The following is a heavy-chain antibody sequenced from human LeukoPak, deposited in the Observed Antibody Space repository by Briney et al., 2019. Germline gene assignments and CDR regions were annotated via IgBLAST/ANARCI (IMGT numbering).Heavy chain of an antibody. D-gene: IGHD5-24*01. J-gene: IGHJ6*02. CDR2: INPSGGST. CDR3: ARVQIMYGYLLLNYYYGMDV. V-gene: IGHV1-46*01. CDR1: GYTLTELS. Sequence: ASVKVSCKVSGYTLTELSMHWVRQAPGQGLEWMGIINPSGGSTSYAQKFQGRVTMTRDTSTGTVYMELSSLRSEDTAVYYCARVQIMYGYLLLNYYYGMDVWGQGTTVTVSS.